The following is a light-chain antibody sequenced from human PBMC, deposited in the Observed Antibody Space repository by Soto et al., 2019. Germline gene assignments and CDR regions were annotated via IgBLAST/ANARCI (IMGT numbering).Light chain of an antibody. CDR3: QQYGSSPTWT. CDR2: DTS. J-gene: IGKJ1*01. Sequence: EIVLTQSPGTLSLSQGERATLSCRASQSVSSTSFAWYQLKPGQAPRLLIYDTSARAGGIPARFSGSGSGTDFTLTISRLEPEDSAVYYCQQYGSSPTWTFGQGTKVDI. CDR1: QSVSSTS. V-gene: IGKV3-20*01.